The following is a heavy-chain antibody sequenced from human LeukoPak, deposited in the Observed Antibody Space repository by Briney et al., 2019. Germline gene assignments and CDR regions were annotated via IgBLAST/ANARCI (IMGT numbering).Heavy chain of an antibody. CDR3: ARDLVGATFDY. Sequence: AGGSLRLSCAASGFTFSSYSMNWVRQAPGKGLEWVSSISSSSSYIYYAGSVKGRFTISRDNAKNSLYLQMNSLRAEDTAVYYCARDLVGATFDYWGQGTLVTVSS. CDR2: ISSSSSYI. J-gene: IGHJ4*02. D-gene: IGHD1-26*01. V-gene: IGHV3-21*01. CDR1: GFTFSSYS.